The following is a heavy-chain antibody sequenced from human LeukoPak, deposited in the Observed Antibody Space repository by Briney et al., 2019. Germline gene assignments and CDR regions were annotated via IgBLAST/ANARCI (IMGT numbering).Heavy chain of an antibody. D-gene: IGHD6-13*01. V-gene: IGHV3-30*18. J-gene: IGHJ4*02. CDR3: AKIGGGRRQQLAQYYFDY. CDR1: GFTFSSYG. Sequence: HPGGSLRLSCAASGFTFSSYGMHWVRQAPDKGLEWVAVVSYDGGNKYSAETVKGRFTISRDNSKNTLYLQMNSLRADDTAVYYCAKIGGGRRQQLAQYYFDYWGQGTLVTVSS. CDR2: VSYDGGNK.